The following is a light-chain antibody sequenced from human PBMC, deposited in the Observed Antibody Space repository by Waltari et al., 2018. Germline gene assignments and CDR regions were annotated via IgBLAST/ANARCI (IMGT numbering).Light chain of an antibody. J-gene: IGLJ1*01. CDR1: SSYVGGYDY. CDR3: CAYTGAYTYV. CDR2: DVN. V-gene: IGLV2-11*01. Sequence: QSAPTQPRSVSGSPEQSVTISCPGTSSYVGGYDYVSWYQQHPGKAPKLMIYDVNKRPSGVPDRFSGSKSGNTASLTISGLQTEDEADYYCCAYTGAYTYVFGTGTTVIVL.